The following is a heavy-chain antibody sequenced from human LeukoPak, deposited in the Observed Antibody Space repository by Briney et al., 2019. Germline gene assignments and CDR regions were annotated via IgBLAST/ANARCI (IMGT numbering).Heavy chain of an antibody. D-gene: IGHD6-13*01. J-gene: IGHJ4*02. CDR2: ISGSGGST. CDR1: GFTFSNYA. CDR3: ARRPSIVAADDY. V-gene: IGHV3-23*01. Sequence: GGSLRLSCAASGFTFSNYAMSWVRQAPGKGLEWVSAISGSGGSTYYADSVKGRFTISRDNSKNWLYLQMNSLRAEDTAAYYCARRPSIVAADDYWGQGTLVTVSS.